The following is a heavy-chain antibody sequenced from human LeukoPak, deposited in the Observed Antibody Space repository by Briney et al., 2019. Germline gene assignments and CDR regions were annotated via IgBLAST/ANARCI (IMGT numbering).Heavy chain of an antibody. J-gene: IGHJ6*02. CDR3: AGTYSSGWQTYYYYGMDV. CDR1: GYTFTSYD. V-gene: IGHV1-8*01. Sequence: ASVKVSCKAFGYTFTSYDINWVRQATGQGLEWTGWMNPNSGNTGYAQKFQGRVTMTRNTSISTAYMELSSLRSEDTAVYYCAGTYSSGWQTYYYYGMDVWGQGTTVTVSS. D-gene: IGHD6-19*01. CDR2: MNPNSGNT.